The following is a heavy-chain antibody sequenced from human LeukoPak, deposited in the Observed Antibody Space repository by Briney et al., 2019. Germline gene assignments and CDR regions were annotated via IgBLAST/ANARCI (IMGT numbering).Heavy chain of an antibody. J-gene: IGHJ4*02. D-gene: IGHD1-26*01. CDR2: IKQDGGEK. CDR1: GFTFSEYW. CDR3: ARDKVVGAANFDS. V-gene: IGHV3-7*01. Sequence: GGSLRLSCAASGFTFSEYWMAWVRQAPGKGLEWVANIKQDGGEKYYVDSVKGRFTISRDNAENSLFLQMNGLRAEDTAVYYCARDKVVGAANFDSWGQGTLVSVSS.